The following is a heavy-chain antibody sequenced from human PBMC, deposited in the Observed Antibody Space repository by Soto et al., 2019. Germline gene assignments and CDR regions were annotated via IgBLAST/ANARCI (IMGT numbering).Heavy chain of an antibody. J-gene: IGHJ5*02. V-gene: IGHV1-18*04. CDR1: GYTFTSYG. Sequence: GDSVKVSCKASGYTFTSYGISWVRQAPGQGLEWMGWISAYNGNTNYAQKLQGRVTMTTDTSTSTAYMELRSLRSDDTAVYYCARGGIAADAPRGWFDPWGQGTLVTVSS. CDR3: ARGGIAADAPRGWFDP. CDR2: ISAYNGNT. D-gene: IGHD6-13*01.